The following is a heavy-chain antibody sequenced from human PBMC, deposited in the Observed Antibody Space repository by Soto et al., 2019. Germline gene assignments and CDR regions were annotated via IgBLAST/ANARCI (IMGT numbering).Heavy chain of an antibody. D-gene: IGHD3-22*01. CDR2: IYSTEST. V-gene: IGHV4-31*03. CDR3: ARSDSSGKTRYYFDH. Sequence: SETLSLTCTVSGGSISSGSYYWSWIRQHPGKGLEWIGYIYSTESTNYNPSLKSRLSISVDMSSSQFSLKLSYVTVAVTAVYYCARSDSSGKTRYYFDHWGQGTLVTVSS. J-gene: IGHJ4*02. CDR1: GGSISSGSYY.